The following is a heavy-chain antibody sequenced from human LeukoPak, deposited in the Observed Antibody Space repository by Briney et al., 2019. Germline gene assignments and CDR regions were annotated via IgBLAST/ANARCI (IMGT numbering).Heavy chain of an antibody. CDR1: GFIFISYA. Sequence: GGSLTLSCPASGFIFISYAMHWVRQAPGRVLDWVAAISGSGGNTDYADSVKGRFTISRDNPKNTLYLQMNSLRAEDTAVYYCAKFPDYWGQGTLVTVSS. V-gene: IGHV3-23*01. CDR2: ISGSGGNT. CDR3: AKFPDY. J-gene: IGHJ4*02.